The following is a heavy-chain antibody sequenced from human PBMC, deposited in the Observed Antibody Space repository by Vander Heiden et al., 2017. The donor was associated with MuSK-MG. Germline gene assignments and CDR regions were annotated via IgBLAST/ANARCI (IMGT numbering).Heavy chain of an antibody. J-gene: IGHJ5*02. CDR3: ARRGFVVVPAARDNNWFDP. D-gene: IGHD2-2*01. V-gene: IGHV4-38-2*01. CDR1: GYSISSGYY. CDR2: IYHSGST. Sequence: QVQLQESGPGLVKPSETLSLTCAVSGYSISSGYYWGWIRQPPGKGLEWIGSIYHSGSTYYNPSLKRRVTISVDTSKNQFSLNLSSVTAADTAVYYCARRGFVVVPAARDNNWFDPWGQGTLVTVSS.